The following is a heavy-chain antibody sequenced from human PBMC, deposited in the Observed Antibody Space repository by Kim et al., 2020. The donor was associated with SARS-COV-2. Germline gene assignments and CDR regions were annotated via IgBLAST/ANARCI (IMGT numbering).Heavy chain of an antibody. Sequence: GGSLRLSCAASGFTSSSYEMNWVRQAPGKGLEWVSYISSSGSTIYYADSVKGRFTISRDNAKNSLYLQMNSLRAEDTAVYYCARDRTIAAAGGYYYYGMDVWGQGTTVTVSS. CDR2: ISSSGSTI. V-gene: IGHV3-48*03. J-gene: IGHJ6*02. D-gene: IGHD6-13*01. CDR3: ARDRTIAAAGGYYYYGMDV. CDR1: GFTSSSYE.